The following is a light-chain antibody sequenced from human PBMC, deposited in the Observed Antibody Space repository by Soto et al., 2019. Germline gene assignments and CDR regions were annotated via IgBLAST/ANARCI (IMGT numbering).Light chain of an antibody. CDR3: SSYTTSNTRQIV. V-gene: IGLV2-14*03. J-gene: IGLJ1*01. Sequence: QSALTQPASVSGSPGQSITISCTGTSIDVVGYNYVSWYQHHPGKAPKLIIYDVTNRPSGVSNPFSGSKSGNTASLTISGLQPEEEADYYCSSYTTSNTRQIVFGTGTKVTVL. CDR1: SIDVVGYNY. CDR2: DVT.